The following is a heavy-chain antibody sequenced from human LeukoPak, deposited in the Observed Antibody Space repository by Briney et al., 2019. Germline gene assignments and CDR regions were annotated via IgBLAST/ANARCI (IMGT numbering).Heavy chain of an antibody. Sequence: PSETLSLTCTASGGSISSYYWSWIRQPPGKGLEWIGYIYYSGSTNYNPSLKSRVTISVDTSKNQFSLKLSSVTAADTAVYYCASLFGGVIDYWGQGTLVTVSS. D-gene: IGHD3-16*01. CDR1: GGSISSYY. V-gene: IGHV4-59*01. CDR2: IYYSGST. CDR3: ASLFGGVIDY. J-gene: IGHJ4*02.